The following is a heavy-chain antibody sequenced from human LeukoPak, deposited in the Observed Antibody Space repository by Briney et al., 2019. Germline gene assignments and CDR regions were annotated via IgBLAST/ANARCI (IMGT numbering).Heavy chain of an antibody. Sequence: GGSLRLSCAAPGFIFDNYAIHWARQAPGKGLEWVSLISGDGGSTFYADSVRGRFTISRDNTRKSLSLQMSSLRSEDTALYYCARESETSGWYDYWGQGTLVTVSS. CDR3: ARESETSGWYDY. D-gene: IGHD6-19*01. J-gene: IGHJ4*02. V-gene: IGHV3-43*02. CDR2: ISGDGGST. CDR1: GFIFDNYA.